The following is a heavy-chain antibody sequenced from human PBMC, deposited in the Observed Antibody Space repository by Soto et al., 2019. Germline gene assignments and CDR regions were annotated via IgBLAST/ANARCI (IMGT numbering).Heavy chain of an antibody. CDR1: GGSISSYY. V-gene: IGHV4-59*01. CDR2: IYYSGST. D-gene: IGHD5-18*01. Sequence: QVQLQESGPGLVKPSETLSLTCTVSGGSISSYYWSWIRQPPGKGLEWIGYIYYSGSTNYNPSLKSRVTISVDTSKNQFSLKLSSVTAADTAVYYCARQSITAMAPFFDYWGQGTLVTVSS. CDR3: ARQSITAMAPFFDY. J-gene: IGHJ4*02.